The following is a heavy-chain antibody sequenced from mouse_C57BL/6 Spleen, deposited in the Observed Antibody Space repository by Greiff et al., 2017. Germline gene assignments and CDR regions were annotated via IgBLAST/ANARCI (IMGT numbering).Heavy chain of an antibody. Sequence: VQLKESGAELVRPGASVKLSCKASGYTFTDYYINWVKQRPGQGLEWIARIYPGSGNTYYNEKFKGKATLTAEKSSSTAYMQLSSLTSEDSAVYFCARGGWLLSYYYAMDYWGQGTSVTVSS. J-gene: IGHJ4*01. CDR2: IYPGSGNT. CDR3: ARGGWLLSYYYAMDY. CDR1: GYTFTDYY. V-gene: IGHV1-76*01. D-gene: IGHD2-3*01.